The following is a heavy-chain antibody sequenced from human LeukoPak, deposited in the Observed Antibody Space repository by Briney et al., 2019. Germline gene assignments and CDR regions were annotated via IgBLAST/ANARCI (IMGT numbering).Heavy chain of an antibody. J-gene: IGHJ6*03. CDR2: ISSRGSTI. V-gene: IGHV3-48*03. CDR3: ARVLRYCSGGNCYSGGLGYMDV. CDR1: GFIFSSYE. D-gene: IGHD2-15*01. Sequence: PGGSLRLSCAASGFIFSSYEMNWVRQAPGKGLEWVSYISSRGSTIYYADSVKGRFTISRDNAKNSLFLQMNSLRAEDTAVYYCARVLRYCSGGNCYSGGLGYMDVWGKGTTVTISS.